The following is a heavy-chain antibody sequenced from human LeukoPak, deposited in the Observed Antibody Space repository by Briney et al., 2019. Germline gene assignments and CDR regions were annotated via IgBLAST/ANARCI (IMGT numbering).Heavy chain of an antibody. V-gene: IGHV4-39*07. CDR1: GGSISSSSYY. CDR3: ARILISTTIRAFDP. CDR2: IYYSGST. J-gene: IGHJ5*02. D-gene: IGHD1-26*01. Sequence: PSETLSLTCTVSGGSISSSSYYWGWIRQPPGKGLEWIGSIYYSGSTYYNPSLKSRVTISVDTSKNRFSLKLSSVTAADTAVYYCARILISTTIRAFDPWGQGTLVTVSS.